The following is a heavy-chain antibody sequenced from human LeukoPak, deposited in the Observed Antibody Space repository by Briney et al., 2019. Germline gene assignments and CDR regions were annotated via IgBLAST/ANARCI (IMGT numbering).Heavy chain of an antibody. D-gene: IGHD6-13*01. CDR3: ARATEYSSSWFPDAFDI. V-gene: IGHV3-33*01. Sequence: PGGSLRLSCAASGFTFSSFAIHWVRQAPGKGLEGVAVIWNDASKKYYADYVRGRFTISRDNSKTTLYLQMNSLRAEDTAVCYCARATEYSSSWFPDAFDIWGQGTMVTVSS. CDR2: IWNDASKK. J-gene: IGHJ3*02. CDR1: GFTFSSFA.